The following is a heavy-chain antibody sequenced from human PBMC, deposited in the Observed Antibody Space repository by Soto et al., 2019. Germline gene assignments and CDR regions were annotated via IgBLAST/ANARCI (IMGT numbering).Heavy chain of an antibody. D-gene: IGHD1-26*01. CDR3: AREGVGAHSNDAFDI. V-gene: IGHV1-69*13. CDR2: IIPIFGTA. CDR1: GGTFSSYA. Sequence: AVKVSCKASGGTFSSYAISWVRQAPGQGLEWMGGIIPIFGTANYAQKFQGRVTITADESTSTAYMELSSLRSEDTAVYYCAREGVGAHSNDAFDIWGQGTMVTVSS. J-gene: IGHJ3*02.